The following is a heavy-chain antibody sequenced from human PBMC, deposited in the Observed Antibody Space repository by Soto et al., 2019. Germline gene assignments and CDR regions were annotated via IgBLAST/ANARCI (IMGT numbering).Heavy chain of an antibody. Sequence: GASVKVSCKASGYTFTSYYMHWVRQAPGQGLEWMGIINPSGGSTSYAQKFQGRVTMARDTSTSTVYMELSSLRSEDTAVYYCARDRPQGAFDIWGQGTMVTVSS. CDR3: ARDRPQGAFDI. J-gene: IGHJ3*02. CDR1: GYTFTSYY. V-gene: IGHV1-46*03. CDR2: INPSGGST.